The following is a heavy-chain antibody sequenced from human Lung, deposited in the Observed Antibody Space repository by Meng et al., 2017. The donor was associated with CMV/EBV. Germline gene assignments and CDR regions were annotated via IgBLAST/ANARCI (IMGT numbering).Heavy chain of an antibody. J-gene: IGHJ4*02. CDR2: INSDGSST. V-gene: IGHV3-74*01. D-gene: IGHD4-17*01. Sequence: GVLRPSXAASGFTFSSHWMHWVRQPPGKVLVWVSRINSDGSSTSYADSVKGRFTISRDNAKNTLYLQMNSLRAEDTAVYYCARESVGWGYYGDYERYFDYWGQGTLVTVSS. CDR3: ARESVGWGYYGDYERYFDY. CDR1: GFTFSSHW.